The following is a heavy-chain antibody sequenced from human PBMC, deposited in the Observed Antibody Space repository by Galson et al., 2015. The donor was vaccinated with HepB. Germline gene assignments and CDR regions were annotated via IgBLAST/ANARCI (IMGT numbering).Heavy chain of an antibody. J-gene: IGHJ4*02. D-gene: IGHD3-10*01. CDR1: GFTFDDYA. CDR3: AKDAPTYGSGSCWLDY. V-gene: IGHV3-9*01. CDR2: ISWNSGSI. Sequence: SLRLSCAASGFTFDDYAMHWVRQAPGKGLEWVSGISWNSGSIGYADSVKGRFTISRDNAKNSLYLQMNSLRAEDTALYYCAKDAPTYGSGSCWLDYWGQGTLVTVSS.